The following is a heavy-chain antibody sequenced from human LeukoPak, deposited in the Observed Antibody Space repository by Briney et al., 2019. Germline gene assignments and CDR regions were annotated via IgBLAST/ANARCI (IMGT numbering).Heavy chain of an antibody. CDR1: GYSISSYYY. D-gene: IGHD6-13*01. CDR3: ARATRGYSRSFIYFFDY. CDR2: IYHSGST. V-gene: IGHV4-38-2*02. Sequence: SETLSLTCTVSGYSISSYYYWGWLRPPPGKGLEWIGIIYHSGSTYYNPSLKSRVTISVDTSKNYFSLKLNSVTAADTALYYFARATRGYSRSFIYFFDYRRQGTLVSVSS. J-gene: IGHJ4*02.